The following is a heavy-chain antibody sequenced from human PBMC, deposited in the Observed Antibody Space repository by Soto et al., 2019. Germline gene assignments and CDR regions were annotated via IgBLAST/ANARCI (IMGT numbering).Heavy chain of an antibody. Sequence: QVQLVESGGGVVQPGRSLRLSCEASGFTFNSYGMHWVRQGPGNGLEWVAFISYDSTKTYYADSVKGRFTISRDNSTSALYVQMNSLPGEDTAVYYCARTRSAWSDFHYYSLDVWGQGTTVTVSS. CDR3: ARTRSAWSDFHYYSLDV. D-gene: IGHD1-26*01. V-gene: IGHV3-30*03. J-gene: IGHJ6*02. CDR2: ISYDSTKT. CDR1: GFTFNSYG.